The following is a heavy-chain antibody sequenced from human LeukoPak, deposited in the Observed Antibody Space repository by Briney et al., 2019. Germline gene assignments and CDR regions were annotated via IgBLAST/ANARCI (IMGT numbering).Heavy chain of an antibody. CDR2: FDPEDGET. J-gene: IGHJ3*02. CDR1: GYTLTELS. V-gene: IGHV1-24*01. Sequence: ASVKVSCKVSGYTLTELSMHWVRQAPGKGLEWMGGFDPEDGETIYAQKFQGRVTMTEDTSTDTAYMELSSLRSEDTAVYYCATYLGSRITIFGVVRRIGAFDIWGQGTMVTVSS. D-gene: IGHD3-3*01. CDR3: ATYLGSRITIFGVVRRIGAFDI.